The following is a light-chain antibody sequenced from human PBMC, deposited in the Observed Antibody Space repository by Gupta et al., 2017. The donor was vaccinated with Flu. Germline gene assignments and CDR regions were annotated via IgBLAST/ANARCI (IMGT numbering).Light chain of an antibody. J-gene: IGKJ2*01. CDR1: QSVNNNL. CDR3: HQYWISVYT. V-gene: IGKV3-20*01. Sequence: TLSLSPGERATLSCMASQSVNNNLLTSYQQKPGQAPRLLIYGASSRATASPDRFSRSGSGKDFTLTIRRLEPEDFAVYYCHQYWISVYTFGQGTKLEIK. CDR2: GAS.